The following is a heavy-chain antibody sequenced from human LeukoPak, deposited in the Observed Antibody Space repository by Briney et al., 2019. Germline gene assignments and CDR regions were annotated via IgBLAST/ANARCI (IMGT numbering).Heavy chain of an antibody. CDR3: ARDDTLAGMDV. D-gene: IGHD3-16*01. V-gene: IGHV4-31*03. Sequence: NPSETLSLTCTVSGGSISSGGYYWSWIRQHPGKGLEWIGYIYYSGSTYYNPSLKSRVTISVDTSKNQFSLKLSSVTAADTAVYYCARDDTLAGMDVWGQGTTVTVSS. J-gene: IGHJ6*02. CDR2: IYYSGST. CDR1: GGSISSGGYY.